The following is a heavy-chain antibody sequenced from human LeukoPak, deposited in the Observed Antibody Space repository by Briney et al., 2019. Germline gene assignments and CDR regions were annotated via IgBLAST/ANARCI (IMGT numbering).Heavy chain of an antibody. CDR3: VRDRTASTILDY. CDR1: GFTFSTYA. CDR2: ISSSGSTI. J-gene: IGHJ4*02. Sequence: GGSLRLSCAASGFTFSTYAMSWVRQAPGKGLEWVSYISSSGSTIYYADSVKGRFTISRDNAKNTVYLQMNSLRDEDTAVYYCVRDRTASTILDYWGQGTLVTVSS. D-gene: IGHD5-24*01. V-gene: IGHV3-48*02.